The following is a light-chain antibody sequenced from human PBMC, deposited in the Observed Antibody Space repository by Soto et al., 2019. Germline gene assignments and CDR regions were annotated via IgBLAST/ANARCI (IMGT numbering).Light chain of an antibody. CDR2: DAS. J-gene: IGKJ4*01. CDR1: QSISSW. CDR3: QQYNSYPSLT. V-gene: IGKV1-5*01. Sequence: DIQMTQSPSTLSASLGDRVTITCRASQSISSWLAWYQQKPGKAPKLLIYDASSLESGVPSRFSGSGSGTEFTLTISSLQPDDFATYYCQQYNSYPSLTFGGGTKVEIK.